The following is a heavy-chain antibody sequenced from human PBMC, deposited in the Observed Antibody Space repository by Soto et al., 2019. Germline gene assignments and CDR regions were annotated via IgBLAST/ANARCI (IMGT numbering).Heavy chain of an antibody. CDR3: ARGLDFWSGTNWFDP. CDR2: ISSSGSTI. CDR1: GFTFSSYE. D-gene: IGHD3-3*01. J-gene: IGHJ5*02. V-gene: IGHV3-48*03. Sequence: SLRLSCAASGFTFSSYEMNWVRQAPGKGLEWVSYISSSGSTIYYADSVKGRFTISRDHAKNSLYLQMNSLRAEDTAVYYCARGLDFWSGTNWFDPWGQGTLVTVSS.